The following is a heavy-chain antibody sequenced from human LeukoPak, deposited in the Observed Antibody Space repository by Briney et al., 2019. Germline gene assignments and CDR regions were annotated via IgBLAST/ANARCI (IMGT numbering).Heavy chain of an antibody. V-gene: IGHV3-23*01. CDR3: AKVPGSGSYWYFDL. J-gene: IGHJ2*01. CDR1: GFTFSSYA. CDR2: ISGSGGST. D-gene: IGHD1-26*01. Sequence: PGGSLRLSCAASGFTFSSYAMSWVRQAPGKGLEWVSLISGSGGSTYYADSVKGRFTISRDNSKNTLYLQMNSLRAEETAVYYCAKVPGSGSYWYFDLWGRGTLVTVSS.